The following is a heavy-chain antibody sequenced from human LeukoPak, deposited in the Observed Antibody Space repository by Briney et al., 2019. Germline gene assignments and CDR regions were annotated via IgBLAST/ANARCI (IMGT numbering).Heavy chain of an antibody. D-gene: IGHD3-10*01. V-gene: IGHV4-31*03. Sequence: SETLSLTCTVSGGSISSADYYWTWIRQHPGKGLEWIGYIYYSGSTYYSPSLKSRVTISLDTSKNQFSLNLSSVTAADTAVYYCAAYGLGSSRRFDPWGQGTLVTVSS. CDR3: AAYGLGSSRRFDP. CDR2: IYYSGST. CDR1: GGSISSADYY. J-gene: IGHJ5*02.